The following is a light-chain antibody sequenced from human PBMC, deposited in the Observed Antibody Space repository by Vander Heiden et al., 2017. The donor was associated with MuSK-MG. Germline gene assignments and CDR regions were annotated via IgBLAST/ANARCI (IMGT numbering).Light chain of an antibody. CDR2: LNSDGSH. V-gene: IGLV4-69*01. CDR3: QTWGSGIRV. Sequence: QLVLTQSPSASPSLGASVRLTCTLSSGHNSYSIDWHQQEPQKGPRFLMKLNSDGSHNKGDGIPDPFSGSSSGAERYLTISSLQSEDESDYYCQTWGSGIRVFGGGTKLTVL. J-gene: IGLJ3*02. CDR1: SGHNSYS.